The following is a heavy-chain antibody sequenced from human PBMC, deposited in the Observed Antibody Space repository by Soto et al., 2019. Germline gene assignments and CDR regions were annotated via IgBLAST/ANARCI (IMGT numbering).Heavy chain of an antibody. CDR2: MNPNSGNT. D-gene: IGHD2-15*01. J-gene: IGHJ6*02. V-gene: IGHV1-8*01. Sequence: ASVKVSCKASGYTFTSYDINWVRQATGQGLEWMGWMNPNSGNTGYAQKFQGRVTMTRNTSISTAYMELSSLRSEDTAVYYCARGEGGRVVVAATYYYGMDVRGQGTTVTVSS. CDR1: GYTFTSYD. CDR3: ARGEGGRVVVAATYYYGMDV.